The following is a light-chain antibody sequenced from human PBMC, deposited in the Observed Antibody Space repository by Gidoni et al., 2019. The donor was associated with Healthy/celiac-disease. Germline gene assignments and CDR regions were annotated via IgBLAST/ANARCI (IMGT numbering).Light chain of an antibody. CDR2: DAS. J-gene: IGKJ2*03. Sequence: EIVLTQSPATLSLSPGERATLSCRASQSVSSYLAWYQQKPGKAPRLLIYDASNSATGIPARFSGSGSGTDFTLTISSLEPEDFAVYYCQQRSNWYSFGQGTKLEIK. CDR1: QSVSSY. CDR3: QQRSNWYS. V-gene: IGKV3-11*01.